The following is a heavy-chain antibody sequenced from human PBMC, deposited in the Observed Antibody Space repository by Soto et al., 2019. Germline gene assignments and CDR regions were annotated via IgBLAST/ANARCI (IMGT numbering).Heavy chain of an antibody. Sequence: QVQLVQSGAEVKKPVASVKVSCKTSGYTFTAYGISWVRQAPGQGPEWMGWIRGYTVASKYAPKFQDSVTLTTDKATGTAYMELRSLTSDDTAIYYCARDLIVGDTTYFDHWGQGTLVTVS. CDR2: IRGYTVAS. V-gene: IGHV1-18*01. CDR3: ARDLIVGDTTYFDH. CDR1: GYTFTAYG. D-gene: IGHD1-26*01. J-gene: IGHJ4*02.